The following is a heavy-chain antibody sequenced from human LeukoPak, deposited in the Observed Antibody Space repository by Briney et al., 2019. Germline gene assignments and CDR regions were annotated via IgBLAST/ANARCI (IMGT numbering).Heavy chain of an antibody. CDR1: GFTFRTYW. D-gene: IGHD2-2*02. Sequence: GGSLRLSCAASGFTFRTYWMHWVRQAPGEGLVWVSRIDADGNTINYADSVKGRFTISRGNAKNTLYLQMNSLRAEDTAVYYCARGSRLVVPAAISPIDYWGQGTLVTVSS. V-gene: IGHV3-74*01. J-gene: IGHJ4*02. CDR2: IDADGNTI. CDR3: ARGSRLVVPAAISPIDY.